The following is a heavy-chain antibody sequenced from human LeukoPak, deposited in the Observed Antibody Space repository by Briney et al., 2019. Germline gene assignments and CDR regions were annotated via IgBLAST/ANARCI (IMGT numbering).Heavy chain of an antibody. CDR3: ARDCGDFQNWFDP. J-gene: IGHJ5*02. CDR2: MNPNSGNT. CDR1: GYTFTSYD. D-gene: IGHD4-17*01. Sequence: ASVKVSCKASGYTFTSYDINWVRQATGQGLEWMGWMNPNSGNTGYAQKFQGRVTMTRNTSISTAYMGLSSLRSEDTAVYYCARDCGDFQNWFDPWGQGTLVTVSS. V-gene: IGHV1-8*01.